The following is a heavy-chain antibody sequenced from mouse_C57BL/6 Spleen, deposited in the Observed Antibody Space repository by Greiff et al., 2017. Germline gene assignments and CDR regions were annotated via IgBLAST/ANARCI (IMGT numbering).Heavy chain of an antibody. CDR3: ARKEGLLRYFDV. CDR2: IYPSDSET. Sequence: QVQLQQPGAELVRPGSSVKLSCKASGYTFTSYWMDWVKQRPGQGLEWIGNIYPSDSETHYNQKFKDKATLTVDKSSSTAYMQLSSLTSEDSAVYYCARKEGLLRYFDVWGTGTTVTVSS. V-gene: IGHV1-61*01. CDR1: GYTFTSYW. D-gene: IGHD2-3*01. J-gene: IGHJ1*03.